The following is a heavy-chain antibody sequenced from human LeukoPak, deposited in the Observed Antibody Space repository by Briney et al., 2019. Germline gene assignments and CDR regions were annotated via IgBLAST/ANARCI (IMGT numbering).Heavy chain of an antibody. Sequence: SETLSLTCTVSVGSISSYYWSWIRQPPGKGLEWIGYIYYSGSTNYNPSLKSRVTISVETSKNQFSLKLSSVTAADTAVYYCARAGAEDNWFDPWGQGTLVTVSS. J-gene: IGHJ5*02. D-gene: IGHD1-1*01. V-gene: IGHV4-59*08. CDR3: ARAGAEDNWFDP. CDR2: IYYSGST. CDR1: VGSISSYY.